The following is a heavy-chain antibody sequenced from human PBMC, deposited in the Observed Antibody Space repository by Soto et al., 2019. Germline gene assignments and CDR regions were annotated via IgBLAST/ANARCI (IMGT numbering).Heavy chain of an antibody. CDR1: GFTFSSYA. D-gene: IGHD6-13*01. CDR3: AKFLVAATGYYYYGMDV. J-gene: IGHJ6*02. CDR2: ISGSGGST. V-gene: IGHV3-23*01. Sequence: PGGSLRLSCAASGFTFSSYAMSWVRQAPGKGLEWVSAISGSGGSTYYADSVKGRFTISRDNSKNTLYLQMNSLRAEDTAVSYRAKFLVAATGYYYYGMDVWGQGTTVTVSS.